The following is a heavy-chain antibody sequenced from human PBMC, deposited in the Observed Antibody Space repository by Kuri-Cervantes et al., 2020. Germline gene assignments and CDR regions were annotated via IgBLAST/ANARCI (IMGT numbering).Heavy chain of an antibody. CDR2: ISSSGSTI. V-gene: IGHV3-11*01. CDR1: GDSVSGSTYY. D-gene: IGHD2-15*01. CDR3: ARDQRGVVVAATPIGY. Sequence: GESLKISCTISGDSVSGSTYYWAWIRQPPGKGLEWVSYISSSGSTIYYADSVKGRFTISRDNAKNSLYLQMNSLGAEDTAVYYCARDQRGVVVAATPIGYWGQGTPVTVSS. J-gene: IGHJ4*02.